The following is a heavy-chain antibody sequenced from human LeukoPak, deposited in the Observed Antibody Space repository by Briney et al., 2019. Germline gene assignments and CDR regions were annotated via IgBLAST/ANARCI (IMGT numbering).Heavy chain of an antibody. V-gene: IGHV4-59*01. CDR2: IYYSGST. CDR1: GGSISSYY. D-gene: IGHD3-3*01. J-gene: IGHJ1*01. CDR3: ARVSGISSTIFGVVLGGYFQH. Sequence: SETLSLTCTVSGGSISSYYWSWIRQPPGKGLEWIGYIYYSGSTNYNPSLKSRVTISVDTSKNQLSLKLSSVTAADTAVYYCARVSGISSTIFGVVLGGYFQHWGQGTLVTVSS.